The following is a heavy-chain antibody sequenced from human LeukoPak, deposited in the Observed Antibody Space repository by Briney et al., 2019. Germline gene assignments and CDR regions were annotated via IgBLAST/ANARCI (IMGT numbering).Heavy chain of an antibody. CDR3: VRDIATTPVY. J-gene: IGHJ4*02. CDR1: GFTLSSYW. CDR2: IVSDGSSA. V-gene: IGHV3-74*01. D-gene: IGHD2-15*01. Sequence: GGSLSLSCAASGFTLSSYWMHWVRQAPGKGLVWVSRIVSDGSSATYADSVRGRFTVSRDNAKSTLFLQMNSLTPEDTAVYYCVRDIATTPVYWGQGALVTVSS.